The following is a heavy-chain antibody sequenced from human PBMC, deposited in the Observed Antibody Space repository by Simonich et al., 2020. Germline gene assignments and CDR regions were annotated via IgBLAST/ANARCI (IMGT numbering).Heavy chain of an antibody. D-gene: IGHD2-15*01. V-gene: IGHV1-8*03. Sequence: QVQLVQSGAEVKKPGASVKVSCKASGYTFTSYDIKWVRQATGQGLEWMGWMKPNSGNTGYEQKLQGRVTITRNTSISTAYLELSSLGSEGTAVYYCARGRGGMSRGYVDYWGQGTLVTVSS. J-gene: IGHJ4*02. CDR2: MKPNSGNT. CDR1: GYTFTSYD. CDR3: ARGRGGMSRGYVDY.